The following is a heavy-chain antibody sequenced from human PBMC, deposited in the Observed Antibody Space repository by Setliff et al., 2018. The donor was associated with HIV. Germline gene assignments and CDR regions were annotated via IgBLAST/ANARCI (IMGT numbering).Heavy chain of an antibody. CDR3: ARNIEWEPYAFDI. CDR1: DGSFSGYY. Sequence: SETLSLTCAVYDGSFSGYYWSWIRQPPGKGLEWIGEIDHSGSTNYNPSLRSRVIMSMDTSKNQFSLKLSSVTAADTAVYYCARNIEWEPYAFDIWGQGTMVTVSS. J-gene: IGHJ3*02. V-gene: IGHV4-34*01. CDR2: IDHSGST. D-gene: IGHD1-26*01.